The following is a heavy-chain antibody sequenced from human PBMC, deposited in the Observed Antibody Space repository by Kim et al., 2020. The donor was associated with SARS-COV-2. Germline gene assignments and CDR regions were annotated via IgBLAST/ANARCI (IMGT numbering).Heavy chain of an antibody. CDR2: T. D-gene: IGHD3-3*01. V-gene: IGHV4-59*01. CDR3: ARTITIPHWFDP. J-gene: IGHJ5*02. Sequence: TTDNPSLKSRVSISVDTSKNQFSLKLNSVTAGDTAVYYCARTITIPHWFDPWGQGTLVTVSS.